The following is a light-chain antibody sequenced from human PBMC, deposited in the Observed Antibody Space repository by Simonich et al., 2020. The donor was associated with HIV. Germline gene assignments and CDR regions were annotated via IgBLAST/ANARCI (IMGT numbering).Light chain of an antibody. V-gene: IGKV1-39*01. Sequence: DIQLTQSPSFLSASVGARVTITCRASQGISSALVWYQQKPGKAPKVLIYDASTLESGVPSRFSGSGSGTDFPLTISSLQPEDFATYLCQQSYSTPWTFGQGTKVEIK. CDR3: QQSYSTPWT. J-gene: IGKJ1*01. CDR2: DAS. CDR1: QGISSA.